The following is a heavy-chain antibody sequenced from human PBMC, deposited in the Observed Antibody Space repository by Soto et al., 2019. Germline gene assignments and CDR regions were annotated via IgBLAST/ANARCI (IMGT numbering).Heavy chain of an antibody. CDR2: MNPNSCNA. J-gene: IGHJ5*02. V-gene: IGHV1-8*01. CDR1: GYTFTSYD. CDR3: ARGRDSSFDP. Sequence: QVQLVQSGAEVTKPGASVKVSCKASGYTFTSYDINWVRQATGQGLEWMGWMNPNSCNAVYVQKFQGRVTITRNTAISTAYRELSSLRYEDTAVYYCARGRDSSFDPWCQGTLVSVSS. D-gene: IGHD2-21*01.